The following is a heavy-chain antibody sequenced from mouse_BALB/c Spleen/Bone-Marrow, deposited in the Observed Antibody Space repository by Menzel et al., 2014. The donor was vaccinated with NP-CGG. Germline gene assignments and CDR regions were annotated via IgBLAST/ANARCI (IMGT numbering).Heavy chain of an antibody. CDR1: GYTFTSYW. CDR3: ASAGGLRSSWFAY. V-gene: IGHV1-7*01. CDR2: INPSTGYT. D-gene: IGHD1-1*01. J-gene: IGHJ3*01. Sequence: VQLQQSGAELAKPGASVKMSCKASGYTFTSYWMHWVKQRPGQGLVWIGYINPSTGYTEYKQKFKDKATMTTDKSSXTAYMQQSSLTSEDSAVYNCASAGGLRSSWFAYWGQRTLVTGSA.